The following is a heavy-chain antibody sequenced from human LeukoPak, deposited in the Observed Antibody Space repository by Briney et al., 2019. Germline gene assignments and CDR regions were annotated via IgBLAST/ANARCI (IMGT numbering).Heavy chain of an antibody. CDR3: TTGPYYYDSSGYYRGNFDY. J-gene: IGHJ4*02. Sequence: GGSLRLSCAASGFTFSNAWMSWVRQAPGKGLEWVGRIKSKTDGGTTDYAAPVKGRFTISRDDSKNTLYLQMNSLKTEDTAVYYCTTGPYYYDSSGYYRGNFDYWGQGTLATVSS. V-gene: IGHV3-15*01. CDR2: IKSKTDGGTT. CDR1: GFTFSNAW. D-gene: IGHD3-22*01.